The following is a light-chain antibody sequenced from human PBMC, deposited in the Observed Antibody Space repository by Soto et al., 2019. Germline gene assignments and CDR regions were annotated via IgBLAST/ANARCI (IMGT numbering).Light chain of an antibody. CDR1: RSDIGSYNY. CDR2: GVS. Sequence: QSVLTQPASVSGSPGQSITISCSGTRSDIGSYNYVAWYQQFPGKTPKILIYGVSNRPSGVSSRFSGSKSGNTAPLTISGLQAEDEADYYCSAYTVSRTYVFGTGTKVTVL. V-gene: IGLV2-14*01. CDR3: SAYTVSRTYV. J-gene: IGLJ1*01.